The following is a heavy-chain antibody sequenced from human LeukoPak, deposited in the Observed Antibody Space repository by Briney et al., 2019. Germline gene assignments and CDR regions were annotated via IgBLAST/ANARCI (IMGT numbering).Heavy chain of an antibody. J-gene: IGHJ3*02. D-gene: IGHD1-1*01. V-gene: IGHV4-59*08. CDR1: GGSMSPFY. CDR3: AVNSTKHTFDI. CDR2: IYYSGGT. Sequence: PSETLSLTCTVSGGSMSPFYWGWIRQSPGEGLEWIGSIYYSGGTNYNPSLKSRVTISVDTSKNQFSLELRFVTAADTAVYYCAVNSTKHTFDIWGQGTMVTVSS.